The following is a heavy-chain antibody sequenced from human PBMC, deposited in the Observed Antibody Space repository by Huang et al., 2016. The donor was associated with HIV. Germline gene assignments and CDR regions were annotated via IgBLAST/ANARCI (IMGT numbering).Heavy chain of an antibody. D-gene: IGHD3-16*02. V-gene: IGHV3-43*01. CDR2: IRWDGFTT. J-gene: IGHJ4*02. CDR1: GFTFDDYT. CDR3: AKDYGRYSNYFDY. Sequence: EVQLVESGGVVVQPGGSLRLSCAGSGFTFDDYTMHWVRQSPGKGREWVSLIRWDGFTTFYTDSVKRRFTVSRDNSKNSLYLQMNNLRTEDTAIYYCAKDYGRYSNYFDYWGQGTLVTVSS.